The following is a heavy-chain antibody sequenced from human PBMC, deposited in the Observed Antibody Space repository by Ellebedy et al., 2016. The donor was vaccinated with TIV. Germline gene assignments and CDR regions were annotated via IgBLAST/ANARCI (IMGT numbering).Heavy chain of an antibody. CDR1: GGSFSGYY. CDR2: INHSGST. Sequence: SETLSLXCAVYGGSFSGYYWSWIRQPPGKGLEWIGEINHSGSTNYNPSLKSRVTISVDTSKNQFYLRLSSVTAADTGVYYCARDRDIVGYYYGLDVWGQGTTVTVSS. J-gene: IGHJ6*02. V-gene: IGHV4-34*01. D-gene: IGHD3-16*01. CDR3: ARDRDIVGYYYGLDV.